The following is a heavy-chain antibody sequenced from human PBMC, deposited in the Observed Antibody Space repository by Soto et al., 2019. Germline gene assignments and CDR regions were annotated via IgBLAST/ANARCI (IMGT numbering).Heavy chain of an antibody. CDR3: ARDQDYYDSSGYYYSGGMDV. J-gene: IGHJ6*02. CDR1: GVTFSTSA. Sequence: PGGSLRLSCAASGVTFSTSAMTWVLRAPGKGLEWVSAISGSGSDTYYATSVRGRFTVSRDNSKNSLYLQMNSLRAEDTAVYYCARDQDYYDSSGYYYSGGMDVWGQGTTVTVSS. CDR2: ISGSGSDT. D-gene: IGHD3-22*01. V-gene: IGHV3-23*01.